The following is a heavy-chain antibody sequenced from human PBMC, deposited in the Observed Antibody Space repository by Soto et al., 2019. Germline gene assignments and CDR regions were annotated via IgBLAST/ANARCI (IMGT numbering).Heavy chain of an antibody. V-gene: IGHV4-34*01. D-gene: IGHD5-12*01. Sequence: QVQLQQWGAGLLKLSETLSLNCAVNGGSLSGYYWSWIRQPPGKGLEWVGEIKDGGYTNYSPSLKSRATISSDTSNNQFSLRLNSVTAADTGVYYCARGQEGVVATHWDQGALVTVSS. CDR1: GGSLSGYY. CDR3: ARGQEGVVATH. CDR2: IKDGGYT. J-gene: IGHJ4*02.